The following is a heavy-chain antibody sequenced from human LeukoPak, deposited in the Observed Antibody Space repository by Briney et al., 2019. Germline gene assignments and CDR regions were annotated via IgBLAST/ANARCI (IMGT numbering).Heavy chain of an antibody. Sequence: PGGSLRLSCAASGFTFSDYYMNWIRQTPGKGLEWIAHISGGADTIEYTDSVKGRFTISRDNARNSLFLQMDSLRVEDTAIYYCARETNTAMINLDAWGQGTPVTVSS. CDR2: ISGGADTI. J-gene: IGHJ5*02. V-gene: IGHV3-11*01. CDR3: ARETNTAMINLDA. CDR1: GFTFSDYY. D-gene: IGHD5-18*01.